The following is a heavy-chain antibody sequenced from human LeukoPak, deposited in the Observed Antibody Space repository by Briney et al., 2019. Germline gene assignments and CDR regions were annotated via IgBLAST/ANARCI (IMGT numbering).Heavy chain of an antibody. J-gene: IGHJ4*02. V-gene: IGHV3-53*01. Sequence: GGSLRLSCAASGFSVSNTYMSWVRQAPGKGLEWVSIIYSGGSTYYADSVKGRFTISRDNSQNTLYLQINSLRAEDTAVYYCARDPAAGRLRDWGQGTLVTVSS. CDR3: ARDPAAGRLRD. CDR2: IYSGGST. D-gene: IGHD1-14*01. CDR1: GFSVSNTY.